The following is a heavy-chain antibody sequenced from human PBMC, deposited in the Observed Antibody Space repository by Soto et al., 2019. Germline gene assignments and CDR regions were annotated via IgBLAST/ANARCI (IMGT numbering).Heavy chain of an antibody. CDR2: INPSGGST. CDR3: ARREGGFQKPLYSYYGMDV. Sequence: ASVKVSCKASGYTFTSYYMHWVRQAPGQGLEWMGIINPSGGSTSYAQKFQGRVTMTRDTSTSTVYMELSSLRSEDTAVYYCARREGGFQKPLYSYYGMDVWGQGTTVTVS. D-gene: IGHD5-12*01. V-gene: IGHV1-46*01. CDR1: GYTFTSYY. J-gene: IGHJ6*02.